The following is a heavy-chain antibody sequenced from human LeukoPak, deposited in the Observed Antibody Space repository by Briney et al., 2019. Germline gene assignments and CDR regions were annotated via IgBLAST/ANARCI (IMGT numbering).Heavy chain of an antibody. Sequence: GGSLRLSCAASGFTFDDYAMHWVRQAPGKGLEWVSGINWSGDRIGYADSVKGRFTISRDNAKNSLYLQMNSLRAEDTAVYYCARDVGRYYYDSSGYDYYYYMDVWGKGTTVTVSS. CDR2: INWSGDRI. CDR1: GFTFDDYA. D-gene: IGHD3-22*01. J-gene: IGHJ6*03. CDR3: ARDVGRYYYDSSGYDYYYYMDV. V-gene: IGHV3-9*01.